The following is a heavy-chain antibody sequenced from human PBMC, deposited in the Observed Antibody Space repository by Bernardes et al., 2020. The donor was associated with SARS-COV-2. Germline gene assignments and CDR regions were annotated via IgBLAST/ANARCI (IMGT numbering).Heavy chain of an antibody. Sequence: SGYTLLKPTQTLTLTCPFSGFSLSPSGMCVSWIRQPPGKALEWLALIDWDDDKYYSTSLKTRLTISKDTSKNQVVLTMTNMDPVDTATYYCARISSSGWLGRTEYYFDYWGQGTLVTVSS. CDR1: GFSLSPSGMC. D-gene: IGHD6-19*01. CDR3: ARISSSGWLGRTEYYFDY. V-gene: IGHV2-70*01. CDR2: IDWDDDK. J-gene: IGHJ4*02.